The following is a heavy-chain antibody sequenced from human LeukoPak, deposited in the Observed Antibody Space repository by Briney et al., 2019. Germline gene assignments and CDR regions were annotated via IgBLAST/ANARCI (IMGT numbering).Heavy chain of an antibody. Sequence: PSETLSLTXTVSGGSISSGSYYWSWIRQPAGKGLEWIGRIYTSGSTNYNPSLKSRVTISVDTSKNQFSLKLSSVTAADTAVYYCARGRHGLQPFDYWGQGTLVTVSS. CDR3: ARGRHGLQPFDY. CDR2: IYTSGST. J-gene: IGHJ4*02. V-gene: IGHV4-61*02. CDR1: GGSISSGSYY. D-gene: IGHD4-17*01.